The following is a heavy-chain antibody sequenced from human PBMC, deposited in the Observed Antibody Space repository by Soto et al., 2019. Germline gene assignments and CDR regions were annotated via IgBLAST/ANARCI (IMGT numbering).Heavy chain of an antibody. CDR1: GFTFDDYA. Sequence: GGSLRLSCAASGFTFDDYAMHWVRQAPGKGLEWVSGISWNSGSIGYADSVKGRFTISRDNAKNSLYLQMNSLRAEDTALYYCAKDRGYYYDSRLGFDYWGQGTLVTVSS. CDR2: ISWNSGSI. D-gene: IGHD3-22*01. V-gene: IGHV3-9*01. CDR3: AKDRGYYYDSRLGFDY. J-gene: IGHJ4*02.